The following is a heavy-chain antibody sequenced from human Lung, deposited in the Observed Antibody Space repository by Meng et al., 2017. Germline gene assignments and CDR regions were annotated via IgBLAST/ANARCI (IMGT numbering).Heavy chain of an antibody. V-gene: IGHV3-74*01. D-gene: IGHD1-1*01. CDR1: GFTFTDHW. J-gene: IGHJ1*01. CDR2: INRDGTKP. Sequence: VQLVESGGGLVPHGGSLRLSCAAPGFTFTDHWMHWVRQGPGKGLVWVSRINRDGTKPTYADSVKGRFTISRDNAKNTLYLQMNNLRAEDTAFYYCTNDRLNHWGQGALVTVSS. CDR3: TNDRLNH.